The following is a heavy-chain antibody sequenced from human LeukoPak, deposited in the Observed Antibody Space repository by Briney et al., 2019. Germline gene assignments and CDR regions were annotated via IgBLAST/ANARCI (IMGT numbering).Heavy chain of an antibody. CDR1: GYSFTSYW. D-gene: IGHD3-22*01. V-gene: IGHV5-51*01. Sequence: GESLKTSCTGFGYSFTSYWIGWVRQMPGKGLEWMGVIYPGDSDTRYSPSFQGQVTISADKSISTAYLQWSSLKASDTAMYYCASVDSSGSHFDYWGQGTLVTVSS. CDR2: IYPGDSDT. CDR3: ASVDSSGSHFDY. J-gene: IGHJ4*02.